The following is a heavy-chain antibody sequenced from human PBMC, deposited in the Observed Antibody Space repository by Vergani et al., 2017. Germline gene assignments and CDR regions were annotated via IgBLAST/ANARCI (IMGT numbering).Heavy chain of an antibody. V-gene: IGHV4-34*09. CDR2: INHSGST. D-gene: IGHD3-10*01. Sequence: QVQLQESGPGLVKPSQTLSLTCAVYGGSFSGYYWSWIRQPPGKGLEWIGEINHSGSTNYNPSLKSRVTISVDTSKNQFSLKLSSVTAADTAVYYCARDLPVQGDLWGQGTLVTVSS. CDR3: ARDLPVQGDL. CDR1: GGSFSGYY. J-gene: IGHJ5*02.